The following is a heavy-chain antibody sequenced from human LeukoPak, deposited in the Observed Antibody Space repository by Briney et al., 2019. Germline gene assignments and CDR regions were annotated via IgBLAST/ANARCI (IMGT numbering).Heavy chain of an antibody. Sequence: SETLSLTCAVYGGSFSGYYWSWIRQPPGKGLEWIGEINHSGSTNYNPSLKSRVTISVDTSKNQFSLKLSSVTAADTAVYYCARAGKVPGYRSSTSCQYYYYYYGMDVWGQGTTVTVSS. CDR2: INHSGST. J-gene: IGHJ6*02. D-gene: IGHD2-2*01. CDR1: GGSFSGYY. V-gene: IGHV4-34*01. CDR3: ARAGKVPGYRSSTSCQYYYYYYGMDV.